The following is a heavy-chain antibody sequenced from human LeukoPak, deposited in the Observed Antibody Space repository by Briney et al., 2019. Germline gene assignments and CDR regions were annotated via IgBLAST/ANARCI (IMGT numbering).Heavy chain of an antibody. CDR2: VHYSGST. CDR1: GGTISSYY. CDR3: ARRVGYCSGGSCYFDY. Sequence: SETLSLTCTVSGGTISSYYWNWIRQPPGKGLEWIGYVHYSGSTYYNPSLKSRVTISVDTSKNQLSLKLTSGTAADTAMYYCARRVGYCSGGSCYFDYWGQGTLVTVSS. J-gene: IGHJ4*02. V-gene: IGHV4-59*01. D-gene: IGHD2-15*01.